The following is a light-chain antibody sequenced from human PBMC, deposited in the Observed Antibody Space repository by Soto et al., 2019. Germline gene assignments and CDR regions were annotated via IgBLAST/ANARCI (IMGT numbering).Light chain of an antibody. J-gene: IGKJ4*01. Sequence: EIVLTQSPGTLSLSPGERATLSCRASQSVNSGYLAWYQQKPGQAPRLLIYDASSRATGIPDRFSGGGSGTDFTLTISRLEPEDFAVYYCQQFSSYPLTFGGGTKVDIK. V-gene: IGKV3-20*01. CDR3: QQFSSYPLT. CDR2: DAS. CDR1: QSVNSGY.